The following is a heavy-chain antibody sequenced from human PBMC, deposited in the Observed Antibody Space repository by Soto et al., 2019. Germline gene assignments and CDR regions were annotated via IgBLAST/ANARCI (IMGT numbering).Heavy chain of an antibody. CDR2: IIPIFGTA. CDR1: GGTFSSFA. CDR3: ARHRDIVVVPAAMPGSNFDY. D-gene: IGHD2-2*01. Sequence: QVQLVQSGAEVKKPGSSVKVSCKASGGTFSSFAISWVRQAPGQGLEWMGWIIPIFGTANYAQKFQGRVTITADESTSTAYMELSSLRSEDTAVYYCARHRDIVVVPAAMPGSNFDYWGHGTLVTVSS. J-gene: IGHJ4*01. V-gene: IGHV1-69*01.